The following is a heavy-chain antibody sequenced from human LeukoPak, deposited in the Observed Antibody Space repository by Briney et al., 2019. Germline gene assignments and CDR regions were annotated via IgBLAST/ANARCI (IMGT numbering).Heavy chain of an antibody. Sequence: ASVKVSCKASGYTFTGYYMHWVRQAPGQGLEWMGIINPSGGSTSYAQKFQGRVTMTRDMSTSTVYMELSSLRSEDTAVYYCARGAGHYYGSGSYCTPGYYYYMDVWGKGTTVTASS. V-gene: IGHV1-46*01. CDR3: ARGAGHYYGSGSYCTPGYYYYMDV. CDR2: INPSGGST. CDR1: GYTFTGYY. J-gene: IGHJ6*03. D-gene: IGHD3-10*01.